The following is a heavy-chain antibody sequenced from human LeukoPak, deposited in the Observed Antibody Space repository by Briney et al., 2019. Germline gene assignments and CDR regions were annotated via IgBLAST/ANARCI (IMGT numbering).Heavy chain of an antibody. CDR2: IYYSGST. V-gene: IGHV4-59*01. Sequence: SETLSLTCTVSGGSISSYYWSWVRQPPGKGLEWVGYIYYSGSTNYNPSLKSRVTISVDTSKNQFSLKLSSVTAADTAVYYCAREFYDILTGYYPEGAFDTWGQGTMVTVSS. D-gene: IGHD3-9*01. CDR3: AREFYDILTGYYPEGAFDT. CDR1: GGSISSYY. J-gene: IGHJ3*02.